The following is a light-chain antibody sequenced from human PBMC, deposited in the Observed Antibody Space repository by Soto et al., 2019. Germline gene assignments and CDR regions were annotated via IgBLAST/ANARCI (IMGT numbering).Light chain of an antibody. Sequence: EIVLTQSPGTLSLSPGERATLSCRASQSVSSSYLAWYQQKPGQAPRLLIYGASSRATGIPGRFSGSGSGTDFTLTISRLEPEDFAVYYCQQYGRSPFTFGHGTKVDIK. CDR3: QQYGRSPFT. J-gene: IGKJ3*01. CDR2: GAS. V-gene: IGKV3-20*01. CDR1: QSVSSSY.